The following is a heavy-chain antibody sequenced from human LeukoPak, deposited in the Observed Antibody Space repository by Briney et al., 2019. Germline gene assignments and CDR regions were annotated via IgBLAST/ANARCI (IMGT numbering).Heavy chain of an antibody. V-gene: IGHV3-7*01. Sequence: GGSLRLSCAASGFTFSRNSMSWVRQAPGKGLEWVANIKQDGSEKYYVDSVKGRFTISRDNAKNSLYLQMNSLRAEDTAVYYCAREQKYSSGWYTSYYFDYWGQGTLVTVSS. J-gene: IGHJ4*02. CDR3: AREQKYSSGWYTSYYFDY. D-gene: IGHD6-19*01. CDR1: GFTFSRNS. CDR2: IKQDGSEK.